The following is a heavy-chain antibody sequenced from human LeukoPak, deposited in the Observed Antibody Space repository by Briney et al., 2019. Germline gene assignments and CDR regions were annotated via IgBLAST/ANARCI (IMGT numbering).Heavy chain of an antibody. J-gene: IGHJ4*02. CDR2: ISGTGDVP. Sequence: PGGSLRLSCAASGFTFTNYAMGWVRQAPGKGLEWVSAISGTGDVPYYADSVKGRFTIPRDNSKNTLFLQMNSLRAEDTAVYYCAKGGYYDSTGYLYFFDYWGQGTQVTASS. V-gene: IGHV3-23*01. D-gene: IGHD3-22*01. CDR1: GFTFTNYA. CDR3: AKGGYYDSTGYLYFFDY.